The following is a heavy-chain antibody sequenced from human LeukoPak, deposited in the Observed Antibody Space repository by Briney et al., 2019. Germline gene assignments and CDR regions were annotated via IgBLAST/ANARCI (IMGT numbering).Heavy chain of an antibody. D-gene: IGHD3-3*01. CDR3: AIDGVWRYYYYYYMDV. Sequence: GGSLRLSCAASGFTFSSYAMHWVRQAPGKGLEWVAVISYDGSNKYYADSVKGRFTISRDNSKNTLYLQMNSLRAEDTAGYYCAIDGVWRYYYYYYMDVWGKGTTVTVSS. CDR1: GFTFSSYA. CDR2: ISYDGSNK. J-gene: IGHJ6*03. V-gene: IGHV3-30*04.